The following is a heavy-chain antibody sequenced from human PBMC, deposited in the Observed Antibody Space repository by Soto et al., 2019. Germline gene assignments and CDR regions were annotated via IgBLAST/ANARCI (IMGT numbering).Heavy chain of an antibody. CDR1: GYTFTSYD. CDR2: MNPNSGNT. CDR3: ARGRGYCSSTSCSNWFDP. Sequence: QVPLVQSGAEVKKPGASVKVSCKASGYTFTSYDINWVRQATGQGLEWMGWMNPNSGNTGYAQKFQGRVTMTRNTSISTAYMELSSLRSEDTAVYYCARGRGYCSSTSCSNWFDPWGQGTLVTVSS. V-gene: IGHV1-8*01. D-gene: IGHD2-2*01. J-gene: IGHJ5*02.